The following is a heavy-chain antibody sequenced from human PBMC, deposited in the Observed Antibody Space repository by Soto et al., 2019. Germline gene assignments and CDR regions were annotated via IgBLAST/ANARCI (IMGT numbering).Heavy chain of an antibody. V-gene: IGHV1-2*02. CDR3: ARDYPPDYYDSSGYYFGGWFDL. CDR2: INPNSGGT. Sequence: ASVKVSCKASGYTFTGYYMHWVRQAPGQGLEWMGWINPNSGGTNYAQKFQGRVTMTRDTSTSTAYMELSRLRFDDTAVYYCARDYPPDYYDSSGYYFGGWFDLWGQGTLVTVSS. J-gene: IGHJ5*02. CDR1: GYTFTGYY. D-gene: IGHD3-22*01.